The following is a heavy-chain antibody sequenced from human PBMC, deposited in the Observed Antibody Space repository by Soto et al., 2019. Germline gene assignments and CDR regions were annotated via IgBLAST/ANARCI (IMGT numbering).Heavy chain of an antibody. CDR3: ARSHGDYYYYGLDV. J-gene: IGHJ6*02. D-gene: IGHD4-17*01. V-gene: IGHV1-69*02. Sequence: QVQLVQSGAEVKKPGSSVKVSCKASGGTFRTYTISWVRQAPGQGLEWMGRIIPILDIATYAQKFQDRVTITADKSTRTAYMELTSLRSEDTAMYYCARSHGDYYYYGLDVWGQGTTVTVSS. CDR1: GGTFRTYT. CDR2: IIPILDIA.